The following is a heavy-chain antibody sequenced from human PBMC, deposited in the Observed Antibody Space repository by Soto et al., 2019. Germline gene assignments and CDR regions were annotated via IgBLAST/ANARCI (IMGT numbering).Heavy chain of an antibody. J-gene: IGHJ6*02. CDR2: IIPILGTA. CDR3: AREDSSGYDPRDYYHYGMDV. CDR1: GGPLSSYA. Sequence: ASVKVSFKASGGPLSSYAISWEQEAAGQGLEWMGGIIPILGTANYAHKFQGRVTITADESTSTAYMELSSLRSEDTAVYYCAREDSSGYDPRDYYHYGMDVWGQGTTVTVSS. D-gene: IGHD5-12*01. V-gene: IGHV1-69*13.